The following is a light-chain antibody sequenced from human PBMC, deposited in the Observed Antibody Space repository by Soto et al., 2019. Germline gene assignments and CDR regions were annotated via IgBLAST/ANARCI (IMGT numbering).Light chain of an antibody. J-gene: IGKJ2*01. CDR1: QSINLY. Sequence: IQLTQSPSSLSASVGDSVTVTCRASQSINLYLNWYQQKPGKAPTLLIYGASTLQSGVPSRFSGGGSRTDFTLTISSLQTEDFATYYCQHSYRSPYTFGQGTKLEI. CDR2: GAS. V-gene: IGKV1-39*01. CDR3: QHSYRSPYT.